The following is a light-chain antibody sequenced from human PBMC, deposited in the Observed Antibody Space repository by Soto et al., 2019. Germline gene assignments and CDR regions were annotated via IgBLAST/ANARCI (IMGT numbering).Light chain of an antibody. Sequence: DIVMTQSPLSLSVTPGEAASISYRSSQSLLHSNGYNPLDWYLQRPGQSPQVLIYLGSNRASGVPDRFSGSGSGTDYTLKISRVEAEDFGVYYCMQALNTPRTFGQGTTVEIK. CDR1: QSLLHSNGYNP. V-gene: IGKV2-28*01. J-gene: IGKJ1*01. CDR2: LGS. CDR3: MQALNTPRT.